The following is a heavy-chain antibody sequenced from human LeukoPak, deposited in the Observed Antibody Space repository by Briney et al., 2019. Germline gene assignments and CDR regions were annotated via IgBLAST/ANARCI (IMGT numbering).Heavy chain of an antibody. CDR1: GFTFSSYA. J-gene: IGHJ4*02. CDR2: IYSGGST. D-gene: IGHD6-13*01. CDR3: ARFQAAAGTL. V-gene: IGHV3-53*01. Sequence: PGGSLRLSYAASGFTFSSYAMSWVRQAPGKGLEWVSVIYSGGSTYYADSVKGRFTISRDNSKNTLYLQMNSLRAEDTAVYYCARFQAAAGTLWGQGTLVTVSS.